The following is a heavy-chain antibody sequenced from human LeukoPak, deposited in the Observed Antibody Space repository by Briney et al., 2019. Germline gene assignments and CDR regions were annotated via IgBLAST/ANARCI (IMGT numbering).Heavy chain of an antibody. J-gene: IGHJ4*02. V-gene: IGHV3-23*01. Sequence: PGGSLRLSCAASGFTFSSYVMSWVRQAPGKGLEWVSVISGIGGGTYYADSVKGRFTISRDDSKNTAYLQMNSLKTEDTAVYYCTSSVDVLLWFGDPDYWGQGTLVTVSS. CDR1: GFTFSSYV. CDR3: TSSVDVLLWFGDPDY. D-gene: IGHD3-10*01. CDR2: ISGIGGGT.